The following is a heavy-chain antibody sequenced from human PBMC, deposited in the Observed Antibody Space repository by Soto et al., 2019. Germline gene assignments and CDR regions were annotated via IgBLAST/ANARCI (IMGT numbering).Heavy chain of an antibody. D-gene: IGHD5-12*01. V-gene: IGHV4-59*08. J-gene: IGHJ4*02. CDR3: ARHGIGGYINDY. CDR2: IYYTGTT. CDR1: GGSISSYY. Sequence: SETLSLTCTVSGGSISSYYWSWIRQPPGKGLEWIGYIYYTGTTNYNPSLKSRVTISVDTSKNLFSLKLSSVTAADTAVYYCARHGIGGYINDYRGQGTLVTVSS.